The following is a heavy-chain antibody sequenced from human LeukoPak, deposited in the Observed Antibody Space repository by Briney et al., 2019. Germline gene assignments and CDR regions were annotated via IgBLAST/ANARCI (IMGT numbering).Heavy chain of an antibody. D-gene: IGHD4-23*01. Sequence: GGSLRLSCAASGFTVSSNYMSWVRQAPGKGLEWVSVIYSGGSTYYADSVKGRFTISRDNSKNTLYLQMNSLRAEDTAAYYCAREDYGGNSGTDVWGKGTTVTVSS. CDR2: IYSGGST. CDR1: GFTVSSNY. CDR3: AREDYGGNSGTDV. V-gene: IGHV3-53*01. J-gene: IGHJ6*04.